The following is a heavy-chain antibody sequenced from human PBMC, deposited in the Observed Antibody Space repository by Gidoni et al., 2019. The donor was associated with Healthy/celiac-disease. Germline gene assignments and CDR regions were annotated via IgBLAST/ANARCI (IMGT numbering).Heavy chain of an antibody. CDR3: AGARWSDRSPLDY. CDR2: IYSGGST. J-gene: IGHJ4*02. Sequence: EVQLVESGGGLIQHGGSLRLSCAASGFTVSSTYMSWVRQAPGKGLEWVSVIYSGGSTYYADSVKGRFTISRDNSKNTLYLQMNSLRAEDTAVYYCAGARWSDRSPLDYWGQGTLVTVSS. D-gene: IGHD3-3*01. CDR1: GFTVSSTY. V-gene: IGHV3-53*01.